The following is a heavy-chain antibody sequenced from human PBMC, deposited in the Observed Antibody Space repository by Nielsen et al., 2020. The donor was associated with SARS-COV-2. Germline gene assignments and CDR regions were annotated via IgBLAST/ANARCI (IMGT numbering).Heavy chain of an antibody. J-gene: IGHJ5*02. CDR1: AGSFSGHY. V-gene: IGHV4-34*01. D-gene: IGHD3-22*01. CDR2: IDHSGST. Sequence: GSLRLSCAVYAGSFSGHYWTWIRQPPGKGLEWIGEIDHSGSTNYNPSLKSRVTISVDTSKNQFSLKLSSVTAADTAVYYCARDGGVHDSSGYYDWFDPWGQGTLVTVSS. CDR3: ARDGGVHDSSGYYDWFDP.